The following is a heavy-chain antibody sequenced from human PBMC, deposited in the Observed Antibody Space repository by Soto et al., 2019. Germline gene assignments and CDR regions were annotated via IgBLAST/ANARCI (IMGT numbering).Heavy chain of an antibody. D-gene: IGHD2-8*01. V-gene: IGHV1-69*13. CDR1: GGTFSSYA. Sequence: ASVKVSCKASGGTFSSYAISWVRQAPGQGLEWMGGIIPIFGTANYAQKFQGRVTITADESTSTAYMELSSLRSEDTAVYYCASHHSLFIVLMVYPYSCDFWAQRSLVTVSS. CDR3: ASHHSLFIVLMVYPYSCDF. J-gene: IGHJ4*02. CDR2: IIPIFGTA.